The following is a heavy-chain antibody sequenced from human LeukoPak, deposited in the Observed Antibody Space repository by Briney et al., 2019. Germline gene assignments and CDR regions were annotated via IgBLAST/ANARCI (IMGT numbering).Heavy chain of an antibody. D-gene: IGHD3-10*01. V-gene: IGHV4-38-2*02. Sequence: SEILSLTCTVSGYSISSGYYWGWIRQPPGKGLEWIASVHFSGSLYLNPSLKSRVTISIDTAKNQFSLKLSSVTAADTAVYFCARQLYISGSYYAPMDVWGKGTTVTIFS. J-gene: IGHJ6*03. CDR1: GYSISSGYY. CDR3: ARQLYISGSYYAPMDV. CDR2: VHFSGSL.